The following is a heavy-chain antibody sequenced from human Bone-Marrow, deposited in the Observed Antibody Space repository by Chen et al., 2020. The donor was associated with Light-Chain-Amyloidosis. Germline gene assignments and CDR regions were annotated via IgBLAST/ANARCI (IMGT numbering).Heavy chain of an antibody. CDR3: TRMPSRHSSGWFENWFDP. Sequence: QVQLQQSGPGLVKPSQTLSLTCAISGDSVSSNSAAWNWIRQSPSRGLEWLGRTYYRSQWYYEYAMSVKGRIIINPDTSKNQFSLQLKSVTPEDTAVYYCTRMPSRHSSGWFENWFDPWGQGTLVTVSS. J-gene: IGHJ5*02. CDR2: TYYRSQWYY. D-gene: IGHD6-19*01. CDR1: GDSVSSNSAA. V-gene: IGHV6-1*01.